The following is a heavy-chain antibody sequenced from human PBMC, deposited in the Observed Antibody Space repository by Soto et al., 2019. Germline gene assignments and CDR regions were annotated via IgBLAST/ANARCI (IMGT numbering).Heavy chain of an antibody. V-gene: IGHV4-39*07. CDR1: GGSISSSAYY. J-gene: IGHJ4*02. Sequence: SETLSLTCTVSGGSISSSAYYWGWIRQPPGKGLEWIGNLYYSGTTNYNPSLKSRVTISVDTSKNQFSLKLSSVTAADTAVYYCARRYAGNFDYWGQGTLVTVSS. CDR3: ARRYAGNFDY. CDR2: LYYSGTT. D-gene: IGHD2-8*01.